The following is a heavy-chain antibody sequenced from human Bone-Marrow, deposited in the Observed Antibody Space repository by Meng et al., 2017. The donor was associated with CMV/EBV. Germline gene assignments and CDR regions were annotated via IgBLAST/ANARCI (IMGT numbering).Heavy chain of an antibody. CDR2: ISAYNGNT. V-gene: IGHV1-18*01. Sequence: ASVKVSCKASGYTFTSYGISWVRQAPGQGLEWMGWISAYNGNTTYAQKLQGRVTMTTDTSTSTAYMELRSLRSDDTAVYYSARDRLTVREVLGSTTPLGYWGQGTLVTVSS. D-gene: IGHD3-16*01. CDR3: ARDRLTVREVLGSTTPLGY. CDR1: GYTFTSYG. J-gene: IGHJ4*02.